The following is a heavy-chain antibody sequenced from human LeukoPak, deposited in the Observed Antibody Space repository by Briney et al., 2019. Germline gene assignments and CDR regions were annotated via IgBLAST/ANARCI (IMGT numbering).Heavy chain of an antibody. CDR2: ISGSGGST. J-gene: IGHJ4*02. D-gene: IGHD2-2*01. CDR3: AKDPTFAVPAAEFDY. V-gene: IGHV3-23*01. Sequence: GGSLRISCAASGFTFSSYAMSWVRQAPGKGLEWVSAISGSGGSTYYADSVKGRFTISRDNSKNTLYLQMNSLRAEDTAVYYCAKDPTFAVPAAEFDYWGQGTLVTVSS. CDR1: GFTFSSYA.